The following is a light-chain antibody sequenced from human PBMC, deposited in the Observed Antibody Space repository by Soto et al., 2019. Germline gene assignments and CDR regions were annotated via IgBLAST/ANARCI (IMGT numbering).Light chain of an antibody. CDR2: GAT. V-gene: IGKV1-13*02. Sequence: AIQVTHSPPSLSASVGDRVTITCRASQGINNDLAWYQQKPGKAPKLLIYGATNLHTGVPSRLSGSGSGTDFTLTISSLQPDDFATYYCQQYNSYSPLTFGGGTKVDIK. J-gene: IGKJ4*01. CDR1: QGINND. CDR3: QQYNSYSPLT.